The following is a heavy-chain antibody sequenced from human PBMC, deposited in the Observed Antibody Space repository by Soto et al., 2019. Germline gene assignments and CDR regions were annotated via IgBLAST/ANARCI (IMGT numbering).Heavy chain of an antibody. Sequence: QAQLVQFGAEVKKPGASVKVYCKASGYTFTSYDINWGRQATGQGLEWRGWMNPSSGNTGYAQKFLGRVTMTRNTSISTAYMELTSLRSEDTAVYYCAREYYYGSADWGQGTLVTVSA. J-gene: IGHJ4*02. V-gene: IGHV1-8*01. CDR1: GYTFTSYD. CDR3: AREYYYGSAD. CDR2: MNPSSGNT. D-gene: IGHD3-10*01.